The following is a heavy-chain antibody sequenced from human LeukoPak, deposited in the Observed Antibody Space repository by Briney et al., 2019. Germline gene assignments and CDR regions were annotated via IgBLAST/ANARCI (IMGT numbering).Heavy chain of an antibody. CDR2: IYYSGST. V-gene: IGHV4-59*01. CDR3: ARGNYDSSGYYSPFDY. Sequence: SETLSLTCTVPGGSISSYYWSWIRQPPGKGLEWIGYIYYSGSTNYNPSLKSRVTISVDTSKNQFSLKLSSVTAADTAVYYCARGNYDSSGYYSPFDYWGQGTLVTVSS. CDR1: GGSISSYY. J-gene: IGHJ4*02. D-gene: IGHD3-22*01.